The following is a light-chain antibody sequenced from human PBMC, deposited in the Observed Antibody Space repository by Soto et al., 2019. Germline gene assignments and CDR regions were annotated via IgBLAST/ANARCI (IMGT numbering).Light chain of an antibody. V-gene: IGKV3-15*01. J-gene: IGKJ1*01. Sequence: EIVMTQSPATPSVSPGERVTLSCRARQSVGSNLAWYQQKPGQAPRLLIYGASTRATGIPARFSGSGSGTEFTLTISSLQPDDFATYYCQQYNTYSWTFGQGTKVDI. CDR2: GAS. CDR3: QQYNTYSWT. CDR1: QSVGSN.